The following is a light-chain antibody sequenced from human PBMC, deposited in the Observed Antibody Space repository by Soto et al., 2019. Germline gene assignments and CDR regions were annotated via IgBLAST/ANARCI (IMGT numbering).Light chain of an antibody. J-gene: IGKJ3*01. Sequence: EIVLTQSPGTLSLSPGERATLSCRASRSVSSSYLAWYQQKPGQARRLLIYGASSRATGIPDRFSGSGSGTDFTLTISRLEPEDFPVYYCQQYGSFGPGTKVDIK. CDR2: GAS. CDR3: QQYGS. V-gene: IGKV3-20*01. CDR1: RSVSSSY.